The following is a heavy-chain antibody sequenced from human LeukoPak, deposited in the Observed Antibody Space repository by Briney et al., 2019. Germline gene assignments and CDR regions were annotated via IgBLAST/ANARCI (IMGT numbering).Heavy chain of an antibody. Sequence: SETLSLTCTVSGGSISSYYWSWIRQPAGKGLEWIGRIYTSGSTNYNPSLKSRVTMSVDTSKNQFSLKLSSVTAADTAVYYCARGVGQRLAPDYYYYGMDVWGQGTTVTVSS. D-gene: IGHD6-19*01. CDR1: GGSISSYY. V-gene: IGHV4-4*07. J-gene: IGHJ6*02. CDR2: IYTSGST. CDR3: ARGVGQRLAPDYYYYGMDV.